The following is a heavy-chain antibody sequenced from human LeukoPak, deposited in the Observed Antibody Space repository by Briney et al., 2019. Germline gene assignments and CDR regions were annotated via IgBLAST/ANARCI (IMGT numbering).Heavy chain of an antibody. Sequence: SETLSLSCTGSGGSISRYFWTFLRQPPGQGLVWFGRLYFSGSTNYNPSLKSRVTMSVDTSKNQFSLKLSSVIAADTAVYYCARDLGYCPTTGCYQSRFDPWGQGTLVTVSS. V-gene: IGHV4-4*07. D-gene: IGHD2-2*01. CDR1: GGSISRYF. J-gene: IGHJ5*02. CDR2: LYFSGST. CDR3: ARDLGYCPTTGCYQSRFDP.